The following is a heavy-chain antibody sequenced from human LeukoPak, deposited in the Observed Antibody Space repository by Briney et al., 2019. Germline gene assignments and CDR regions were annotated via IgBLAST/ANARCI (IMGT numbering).Heavy chain of an antibody. Sequence: LRLSCAASGFTFSSYATSWVRQAPGKGLEWIGYIYHSGSTYYNPSLKSRVTISVDRSKNQFSLKLSSVTAADTAVYYCARDGGYCDPVFDYWGQGTLVTVSS. CDR3: ARDGGYCDPVFDY. V-gene: IGHV4-30-2*01. D-gene: IGHD5-12*01. CDR1: GFTFSSYA. J-gene: IGHJ4*02. CDR2: IYHSGST.